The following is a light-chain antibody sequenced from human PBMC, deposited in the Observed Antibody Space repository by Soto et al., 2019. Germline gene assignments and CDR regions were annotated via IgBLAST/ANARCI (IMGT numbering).Light chain of an antibody. V-gene: IGKV3-20*01. Sequence: EIVLTQSPGTLSLSPGERATLSCRASQSISSSYLAWYQQKPGQAPRLLIYGASSRAPGIPDRFSGSGSGTDFTLTISRLEPEDVVVYYCQQYDSTTMTFGQGTKVEIK. CDR1: QSISSSY. J-gene: IGKJ1*01. CDR3: QQYDSTTMT. CDR2: GAS.